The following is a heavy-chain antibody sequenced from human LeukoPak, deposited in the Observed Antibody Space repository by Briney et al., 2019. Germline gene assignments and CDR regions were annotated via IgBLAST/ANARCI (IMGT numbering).Heavy chain of an antibody. Sequence: GGSLRLSCAASGFTFSNAWMSWVRQAPGKGLEWVANIKQDGSEKYYVDSVRGRFTISRDNAKNSLYLQMDSLRAEDTAVYYCAGERPSSSWYDFWGQGTLVTVSS. D-gene: IGHD6-13*01. CDR1: GFTFSNAW. CDR3: AGERPSSSWYDF. CDR2: IKQDGSEK. J-gene: IGHJ5*01. V-gene: IGHV3-7*01.